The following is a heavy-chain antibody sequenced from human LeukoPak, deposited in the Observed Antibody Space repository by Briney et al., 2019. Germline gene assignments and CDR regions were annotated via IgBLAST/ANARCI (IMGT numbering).Heavy chain of an antibody. CDR2: MNPNSGNT. J-gene: IGHJ4*02. CDR3: ARAIGAPGGSGGGDY. Sequence: GASVKVSCKASGYTFTSYDINWVRQATGQGLEWMGWMNPNSGNTGYAQKFQGRVTMTRDMSTSTVYMELSSLRSEDTAVYYCARAIGAPGGSGGGDYWGQGTLVTVSS. V-gene: IGHV1-8*01. CDR1: GYTFTSYD. D-gene: IGHD6-19*01.